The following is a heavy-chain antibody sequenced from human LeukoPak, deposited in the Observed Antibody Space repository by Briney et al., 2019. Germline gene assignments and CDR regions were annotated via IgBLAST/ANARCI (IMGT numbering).Heavy chain of an antibody. D-gene: IGHD7-27*01. CDR2: IIPIFGTA. CDR3: AGDDWGPLDY. Sequence: ASVKVSRKASGGTFSSYAISWVRQAPGQGLEWMGGIIPIFGTANYAQKFQGRVTITADESTSTAYMELSSLRSEDTAVYYCAGDDWGPLDYWGQGTLVTVSS. V-gene: IGHV1-69*01. CDR1: GGTFSSYA. J-gene: IGHJ4*02.